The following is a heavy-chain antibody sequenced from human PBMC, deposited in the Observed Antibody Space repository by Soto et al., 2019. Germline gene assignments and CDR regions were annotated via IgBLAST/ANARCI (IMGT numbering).Heavy chain of an antibody. Sequence: QVQLVESGGGVVQPGRSLGLSCAASGFTFNIYGMHWVRQAPGKGLEWVAAISYDGINKYYADSVKGRFTISRDNSKNTLYVQMNSLRAEDTAVYYCARSPQPTRGIHWYFDLRGRGILVSVSS. CDR1: GFTFNIYG. CDR2: ISYDGINK. CDR3: ARSPQPTRGIHWYFDL. V-gene: IGHV3-30*03. D-gene: IGHD2-2*01. J-gene: IGHJ2*01.